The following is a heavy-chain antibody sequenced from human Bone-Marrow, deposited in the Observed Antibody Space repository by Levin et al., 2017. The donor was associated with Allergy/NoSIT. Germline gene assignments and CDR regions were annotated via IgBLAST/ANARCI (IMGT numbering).Heavy chain of an antibody. CDR2: ISGSGGST. V-gene: IGHV3-23*01. D-gene: IGHD5-18*01. CDR3: ANPDLRYSPVNWFDP. J-gene: IGHJ5*02. Sequence: PGGSLRLSCAASGFTFSSYAMSWVRQAPGKGLEWVSAISGSGGSTYYADSVKGRFTISRDNSKNTLYLQMNSLRAEDTAVYYCANPDLRYSPVNWFDPWGQGTLVTVSS. CDR1: GFTFSSYA.